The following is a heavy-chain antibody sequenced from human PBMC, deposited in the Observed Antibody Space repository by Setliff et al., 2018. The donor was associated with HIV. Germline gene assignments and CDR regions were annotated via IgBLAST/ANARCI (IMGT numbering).Heavy chain of an antibody. Sequence: SETLSLTCTVSGASLSSGDYYWGWIRQPPGKGLEWIGYIYYSGNSYYNPFLKSPVTLSVDTSKNQFSLKVNYVTAAGTAVYYCAREVNIPGRGITEDASDSRGQGTMVTVSS. V-gene: IGHV4-30-4*08. J-gene: IGHJ3*02. CDR2: IYYSGNS. D-gene: IGHD3-10*01. CDR1: GASLSSGDYY. CDR3: AREVNIPGRGITEDASDS.